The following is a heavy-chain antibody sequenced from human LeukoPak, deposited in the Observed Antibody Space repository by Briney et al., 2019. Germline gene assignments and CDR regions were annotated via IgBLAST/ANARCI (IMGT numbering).Heavy chain of an antibody. CDR2: IKQDGSEK. D-gene: IGHD4-11*01. Sequence: GGSLRLSCAASGFTFSSYWMSWVRQAPGKGLEWVANIKQDGSEKYYVGSVEGRFTISRDNARNTLFLQMNSLRVEDTAVYYCTRVEETATTAAIIRKYSYYYYYMDVWGKGTTVTISS. CDR1: GFTFSSYW. V-gene: IGHV3-7*01. CDR3: TRVEETATTAAIIRKYSYYYYYMDV. J-gene: IGHJ6*03.